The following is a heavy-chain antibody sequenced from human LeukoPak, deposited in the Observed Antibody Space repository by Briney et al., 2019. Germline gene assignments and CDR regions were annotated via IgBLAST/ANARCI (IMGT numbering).Heavy chain of an antibody. V-gene: IGHV1-2*02. CDR3: ASSSYYGSGCQKEFDY. D-gene: IGHD3-10*01. CDR2: INPNSGGT. J-gene: IGHJ4*02. Sequence: GASVKVSCKASGYTFTGYYMHWVRQAPGQGLEWMGWINPNSGGTNYAQKFHGRVTMTRDTSISTAYLELSRLRSDDTAVYYCASSSYYGSGCQKEFDYWGQGTLVTVSS. CDR1: GYTFTGYY.